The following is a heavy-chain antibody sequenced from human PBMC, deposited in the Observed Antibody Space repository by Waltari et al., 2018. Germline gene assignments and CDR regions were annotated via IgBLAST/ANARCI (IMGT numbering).Heavy chain of an antibody. CDR1: AFTLSSDW. V-gene: IGHV3-7*01. CDR2: IKKDGSEE. Sequence: EVQLVESGGGLVQPGGSLRLPCAADAFTLSSDWMSSVRQAPGKGPEWVANIKKDGSEEYYVDSVRGRFTISRDNAKNSLYLQMNSRRPEDTAVYYCARDQWFAFDIWGQGTMVTVSS. CDR3: ARDQWFAFDI. D-gene: IGHD3-22*01. J-gene: IGHJ3*02.